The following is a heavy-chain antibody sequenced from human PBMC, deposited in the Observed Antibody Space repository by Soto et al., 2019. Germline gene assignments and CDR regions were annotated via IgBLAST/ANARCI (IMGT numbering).Heavy chain of an antibody. CDR3: AREAQIGMVRGVIGWFDP. Sequence: QVQLVQSGAEVKKPGASVKVSCKASGYTFTRYGISWVRQAPGQGLEWMGWISAYNGNTNYAQKLQGRVTMTTDTSTSTAYMELRSLRSDDTAVYYCAREAQIGMVRGVIGWFDPWGQGTLVTVSS. CDR2: ISAYNGNT. CDR1: GYTFTRYG. V-gene: IGHV1-18*01. D-gene: IGHD3-10*01. J-gene: IGHJ5*02.